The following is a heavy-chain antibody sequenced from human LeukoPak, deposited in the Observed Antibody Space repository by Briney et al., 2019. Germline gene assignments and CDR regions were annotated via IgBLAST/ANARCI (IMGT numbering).Heavy chain of an antibody. CDR3: ARHPHYGSGSYYNDWMHYYYYMDV. CDR2: INHSGST. J-gene: IGHJ6*03. V-gene: IGHV4-34*01. Sequence: SETLSLTCAVYGGSFSGYYWSWIRQPPGKGLEWIGEINHSGSTNYNPSLKSRVTISVDTSKNQFSLKLSSVTAADTAVYYCARHPHYGSGSYYNDWMHYYYYMDVWGKGTTVTVSS. D-gene: IGHD3-10*01. CDR1: GGSFSGYY.